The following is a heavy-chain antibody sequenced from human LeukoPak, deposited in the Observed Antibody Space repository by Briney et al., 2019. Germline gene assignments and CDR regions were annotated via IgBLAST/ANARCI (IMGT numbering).Heavy chain of an antibody. D-gene: IGHD2-21*02. CDR3: AKSPLANCGGDCYVDG. J-gene: IGHJ5*02. V-gene: IGHV4-59*01. CDR1: GGSISSYY. Sequence: PSETLSLTCTVSGGSISSYYWSWIRQPPGKGLEWIGYIYYSGSTNYNPSLKSRVTISVDTSKNQFSLKLSSVTAADTAVYYCAKSPLANCGGDCYVDGWGQGTLVTVSS. CDR2: IYYSGST.